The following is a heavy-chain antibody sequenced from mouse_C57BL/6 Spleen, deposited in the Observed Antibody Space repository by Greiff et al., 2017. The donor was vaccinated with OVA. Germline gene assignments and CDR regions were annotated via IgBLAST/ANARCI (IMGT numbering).Heavy chain of an antibody. V-gene: IGHV1-22*01. CDR2: INPNNGGT. D-gene: IGHD1-1*01. J-gene: IGHJ4*01. CDR3: ALSYYGTGAMDY. Sequence: VQLQQSGPELVKPGASVKMSCKASGYTFTDYNMHWVKQSPGKSLEWIGYINPNNGGTNYNQKFKGKATLTVNKSSSTAYMELRSLTSEDSAVYYCALSYYGTGAMDYWGQGTSVTVSS. CDR1: GYTFTDYN.